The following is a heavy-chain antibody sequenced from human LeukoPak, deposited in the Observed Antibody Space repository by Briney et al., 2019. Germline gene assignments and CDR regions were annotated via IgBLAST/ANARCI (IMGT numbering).Heavy chain of an antibody. CDR3: ARDLELVYYDSTGYEY. Sequence: PGGSLRLSCAASGFTFSAYWMHWVRQAPGKGLEWVSRINNDGSSTTYADSVKGRFTISRDNAKNTLYLQMNSLRAEDTAVYYCARDLELVYYDSTGYEYWGQGNLVTVSS. J-gene: IGHJ4*02. V-gene: IGHV3-74*01. CDR1: GFTFSAYW. CDR2: INNDGSST. D-gene: IGHD3-22*01.